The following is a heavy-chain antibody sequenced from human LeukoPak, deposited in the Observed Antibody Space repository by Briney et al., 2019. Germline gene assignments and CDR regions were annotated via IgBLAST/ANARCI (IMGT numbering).Heavy chain of an antibody. D-gene: IGHD2-15*01. V-gene: IGHV5-51*01. CDR3: ARLSGGSP. J-gene: IGHJ5*02. CDR1: GYSFTSSW. Sequence: GGSLKISCQASGYSFTSSWIGWVRQMPGKGLEWMGTIFPADSDTRYSPSFQGQVTISVDKSNKAAYLQWSSLKASDTAIYYCARLSGGSPWGQGTLVTVSS. CDR2: IFPADSDT.